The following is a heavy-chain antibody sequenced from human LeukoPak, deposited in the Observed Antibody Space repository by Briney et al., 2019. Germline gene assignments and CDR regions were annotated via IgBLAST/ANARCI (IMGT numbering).Heavy chain of an antibody. CDR2: ISGSGSTI. J-gene: IGHJ5*02. CDR1: GFTFSSYA. V-gene: IGHV3-23*01. CDR3: ARDKGYYDSSGPGRFDP. Sequence: GGSLGLSCAASGFTFSSYAMSWVRQAPGKGLEWVSAISGSGSTIYYADSVKGRFTISRDNAKNSLYLQMNSLRAEDTAVYYCARDKGYYDSSGPGRFDPWGQGTLVTVSS. D-gene: IGHD3-22*01.